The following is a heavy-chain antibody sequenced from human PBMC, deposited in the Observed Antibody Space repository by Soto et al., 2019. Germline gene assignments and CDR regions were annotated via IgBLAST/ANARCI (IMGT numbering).Heavy chain of an antibody. CDR1: GYTFISYG. V-gene: IGHV1-18*04. CDR3: AKVCMTNYHFWSGYLDH. Sequence: QVQLVQSGGEVKKPGASVKVSCKASGYTFISYGITWVRQAPGQGLEWMGWTHAYNGNTNHAQNIQSRVTMTTDTYPSKPSMQLRNLRSDDTAVNFCAKVCMTNYHFWSGYLDHWGQGTVVTVSS. CDR2: THAYNGNT. D-gene: IGHD3-3*01. J-gene: IGHJ4*02.